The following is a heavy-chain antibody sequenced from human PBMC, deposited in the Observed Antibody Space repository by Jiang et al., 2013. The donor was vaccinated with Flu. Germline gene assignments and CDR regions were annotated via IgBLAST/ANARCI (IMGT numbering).Heavy chain of an antibody. CDR2: IYYSGST. CDR1: GGSISSSSYY. Sequence: LLKPSETLSLTCTVSGGSISSSSYYWGWIRQPPGKGLEWIGSIYYSGSTYYNPSLKSRVTISVDTSKNQFSLKLSSVTAADTAVYYCASRRGYCSGGSCYPFDYWGQGTLVAVSS. CDR3: ASRRGYCSGGSCYPFDY. D-gene: IGHD2-15*01. V-gene: IGHV4-39*01. J-gene: IGHJ4*02.